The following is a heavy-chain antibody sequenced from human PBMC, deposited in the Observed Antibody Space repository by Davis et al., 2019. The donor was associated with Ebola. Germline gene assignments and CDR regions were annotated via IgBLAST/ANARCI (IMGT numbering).Heavy chain of an antibody. CDR3: ARDGPLFALGDYYYGMDV. J-gene: IGHJ6*02. V-gene: IGHV3-30-3*01. CDR2: IPYDGSNK. D-gene: IGHD3-16*01. CDR1: GFTFSRYP. Sequence: GESLKISCAASGFTFSRYPMHWVRQAPGKGLEWVALIPYDGSNKYYADSVKGRFTISRDNSKNTLYLQMNSLRAEDTAVSYCARDGPLFALGDYYYGMDVWGQGTTVTVSS.